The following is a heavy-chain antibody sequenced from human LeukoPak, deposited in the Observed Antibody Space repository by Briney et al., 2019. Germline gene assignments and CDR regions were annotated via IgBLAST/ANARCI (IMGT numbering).Heavy chain of an antibody. D-gene: IGHD6-13*01. V-gene: IGHV3-30*02. CDR3: AKGAGGPTDY. CDR1: GFTFSSYA. CDR2: IRYDGSNK. Sequence: GGSLRLSCAASGFTFSSYAMSWVRQAPGKGLEWVAFIRYDGSNKYYADSVKGRFTISRDNSKNTLYLQMNSLRAEDTAVYYCAKGAGGPTDYWGQGTLVTVSS. J-gene: IGHJ4*02.